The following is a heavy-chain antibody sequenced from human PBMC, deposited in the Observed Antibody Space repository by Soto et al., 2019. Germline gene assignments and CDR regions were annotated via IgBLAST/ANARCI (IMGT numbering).Heavy chain of an antibody. D-gene: IGHD2-2*01. V-gene: IGHV3-48*01. J-gene: IGHJ5*01. CDR3: ARDCPGSSTTCYGNEWFDS. Sequence: EVQLVESGGGLVQPGGSLRLSCAVSVFTFSSYSLNWVRQAPGKGLEWVSYISSSRSTIYYADSVKGRFTISRDNAKNSLYLQMNSLRAGDTAVYYCARDCPGSSTTCYGNEWFDSWGQGTLVTVSS. CDR2: ISSSRSTI. CDR1: VFTFSSYS.